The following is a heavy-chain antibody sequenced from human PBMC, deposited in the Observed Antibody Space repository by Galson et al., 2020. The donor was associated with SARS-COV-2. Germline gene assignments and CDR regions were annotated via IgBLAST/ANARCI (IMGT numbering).Heavy chain of an antibody. J-gene: IGHJ3*02. Sequence: GESPKSSCAASGFTFSDYDMHWVRQASGKSLEWVSLAGSVGDTYYLGSVKGRFIISRDNAKSSLYLQMNSLTAGDTAIYYCTRGQVGNAFDIWGQGTLVTVSS. V-gene: IGHV3-13*01. CDR2: AGSVGDT. CDR1: GFTFSDYD. D-gene: IGHD1-26*01. CDR3: TRGQVGNAFDI.